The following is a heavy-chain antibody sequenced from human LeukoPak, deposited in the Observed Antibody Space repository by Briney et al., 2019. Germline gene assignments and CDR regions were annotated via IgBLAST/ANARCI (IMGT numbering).Heavy chain of an antibody. V-gene: IGHV4-38-2*02. Sequence: SETLSLTCTVSGYSISSGYYWGWIRQPPGKGLEWIGSIYHSGSTYYNPSLKSRVTISVDRSKNQFSLNLSSVTAADTAVYYCARADNWNLYWYFDLWGRGTLVTVSS. CDR2: IYHSGST. CDR3: ARADNWNLYWYFDL. J-gene: IGHJ2*01. D-gene: IGHD1-20*01. CDR1: GYSISSGYY.